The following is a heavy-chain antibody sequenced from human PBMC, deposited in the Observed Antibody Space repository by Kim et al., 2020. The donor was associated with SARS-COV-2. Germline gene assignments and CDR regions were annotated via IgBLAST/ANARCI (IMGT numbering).Heavy chain of an antibody. V-gene: IGHV3-53*01. Sequence: GGSLRLSCIASGFTVSGNYMSWVRQAPGKGLEWVAVVYSGGSTYYADSVKGRFTISKDNSKNTLDLQMKNLRVEDTAIYFCVRDYRSLIRGVIHYFFDYWGQGILVTVSS. CDR2: VYSGGST. CDR1: GFTVSGNY. CDR3: VRDYRSLIRGVIHYFFDY. D-gene: IGHD3-10*01. J-gene: IGHJ4*02.